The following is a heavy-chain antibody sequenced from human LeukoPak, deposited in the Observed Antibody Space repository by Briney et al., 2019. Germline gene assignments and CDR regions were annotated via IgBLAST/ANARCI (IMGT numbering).Heavy chain of an antibody. V-gene: IGHV3-11*04. J-gene: IGHJ3*02. D-gene: IGHD6-6*01. CDR3: AREESIAATDAFDI. CDR1: GFTFSDYY. Sequence: PGGSLRLSCAASGFTFSDYYMSWIRQAPGKGLEWVSYISSSGSTIYYADSVKGRFTISRDNAKNSLYLQMNSLRAEDTAVYYCAREESIAATDAFDIWGQGTMVTVSS. CDR2: ISSSGSTI.